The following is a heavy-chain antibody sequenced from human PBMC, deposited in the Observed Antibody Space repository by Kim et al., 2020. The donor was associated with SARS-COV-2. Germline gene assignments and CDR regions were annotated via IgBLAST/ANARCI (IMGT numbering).Heavy chain of an antibody. J-gene: IGHJ6*02. CDR1: GFTFSSYS. V-gene: IGHV3-48*02. D-gene: IGHD6-13*01. Sequence: GGSLRLSCAASGFTFSSYSMNWVRQAPGKGLEWVSYISSSSSTIYYADSVKGRFTISRDNAKNSLYLQMNSLRDEDTAVYYCARAPAAGPYYYYYCMYGWGQGTTVTVSS. CDR3: ARAPAAGPYYYYYCMYG. CDR2: ISSSSSTI.